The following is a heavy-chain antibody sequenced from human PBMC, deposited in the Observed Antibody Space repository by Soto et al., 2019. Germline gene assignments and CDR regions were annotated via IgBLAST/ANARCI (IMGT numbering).Heavy chain of an antibody. V-gene: IGHV4-34*01. J-gene: IGHJ4*02. Sequence: QVQLQQSGAGLLKPSETLSLTCAVYGESFSGYIWTWIRQTPGKGLQWIGQINHSGSASYNPSLKSRVTTSVHTATSPFSLELSSVTAADTAVYYCARGLITGSHYSGGWYYFDSWGQGTQVTVSS. CDR3: ARGLITGSHYSGGWYYFDS. D-gene: IGHD6-19*01. CDR2: INHSGSA. CDR1: GESFSGYI.